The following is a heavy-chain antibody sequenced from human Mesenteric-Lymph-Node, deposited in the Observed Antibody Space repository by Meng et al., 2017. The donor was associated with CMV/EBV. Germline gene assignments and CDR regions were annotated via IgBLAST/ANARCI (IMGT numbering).Heavy chain of an antibody. CDR3: VRISDIYNWNVGAFDS. CDR1: GGSFSGYY. CDR2: INHRGST. Sequence: ESLKISCAVYGGSFSGYYWSWIRQPPGKGLEWIGEINHRGSTNYNPSLKSRVTISVDTSKNQFSLKLSSVTAADTAVYYCVRISDIYNWNVGAFDSWGQGTLVTVSS. V-gene: IGHV4-34*01. J-gene: IGHJ4*02. D-gene: IGHD1-1*01.